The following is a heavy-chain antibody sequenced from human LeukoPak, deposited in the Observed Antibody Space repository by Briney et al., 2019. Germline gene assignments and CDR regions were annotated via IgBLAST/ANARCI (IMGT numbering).Heavy chain of an antibody. CDR1: GYTFTSYG. V-gene: IGHV1-18*01. Sequence: ASVKVSCKASGYTFTSYGISWVRQAPGQGLEWMGWISAYNGNTNYAQKLQGRVTMTTDTSTSTAYMELRSLRSDDTAVYYCARVRGYYDTSGPRDYWGQGTLVTVSS. CDR3: ARVRGYYDTSGPRDY. CDR2: ISAYNGNT. J-gene: IGHJ4*02. D-gene: IGHD3-22*01.